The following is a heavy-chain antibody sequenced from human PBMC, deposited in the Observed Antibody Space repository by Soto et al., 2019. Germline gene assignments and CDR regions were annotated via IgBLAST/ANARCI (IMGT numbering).Heavy chain of an antibody. CDR3: ARDPSYYGSGSYYYFDL. CDR2: IIPILGIA. J-gene: IGHJ4*02. Sequence: GASVKVSCKASGGTFSSYTISWVRQAPGQGLEWMGRIIPILGIANYAQKFQGRVTITADKSTSTAYMELSSLRAEDTAVYYCARDPSYYGSGSYYYFDLWGQGTLVTVSS. CDR1: GGTFSSYT. V-gene: IGHV1-69*04. D-gene: IGHD3-10*01.